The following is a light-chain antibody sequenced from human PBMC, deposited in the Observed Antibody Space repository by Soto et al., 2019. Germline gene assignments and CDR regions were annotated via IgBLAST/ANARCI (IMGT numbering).Light chain of an antibody. CDR2: GAS. Sequence: EIVLTQSPGIRSFATREIATLSCRASQSVSSNSLAWYKQKPGQAPRLLIYGASRRAIGIPDRFSGSGSGTDFTLTIDRLEPEDSALYYCLQYDTSAGTFGQGTKVGIK. J-gene: IGKJ1*01. CDR3: LQYDTSAGT. V-gene: IGKV3-20*01. CDR1: QSVSSNS.